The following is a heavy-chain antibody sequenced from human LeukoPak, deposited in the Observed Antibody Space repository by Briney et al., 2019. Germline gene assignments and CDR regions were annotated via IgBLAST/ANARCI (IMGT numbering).Heavy chain of an antibody. CDR1: GFTFSNYA. V-gene: IGHV3-48*02. J-gene: IGHJ4*02. D-gene: IGHD2/OR15-2a*01. CDR3: ARGAASMAYFDC. Sequence: GGSLRLSCATSGFTFSNYAMNWVRQAPGKGLEWVSYITSSSSTTHYADSVKGRFTISRDNTKNSLYLQMESLRDEDTAVYYCARGAASMAYFDCWGQGTLVTVSS. CDR2: ITSSSSTT.